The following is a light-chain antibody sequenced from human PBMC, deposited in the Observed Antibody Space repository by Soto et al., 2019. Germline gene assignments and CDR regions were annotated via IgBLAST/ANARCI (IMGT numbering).Light chain of an antibody. Sequence: ETVLTQSPGTLSLSPGERATLSCRASQSVSSSFLAWYQQKRGQAPRLLIYDASNRATGIPDRFSGSGSGTDLTLSIGRLEPEDFAVYYCQQYVRSPPSWTFGQGTKVEI. J-gene: IGKJ1*01. CDR1: QSVSSSF. CDR3: QQYVRSPPSWT. CDR2: DAS. V-gene: IGKV3-20*01.